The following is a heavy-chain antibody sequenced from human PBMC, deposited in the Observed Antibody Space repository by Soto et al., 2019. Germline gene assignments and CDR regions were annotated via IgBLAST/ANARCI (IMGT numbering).Heavy chain of an antibody. Sequence: GGSLRLSCAASGFTFSNYGMNWVRQAPGKGPEWVSYISSVSSNMNYANSVKGRFTISGDNAENSLYLQMNSLRDEDTAVYYCARGGAARPDYWGQGTLVTVSS. CDR2: ISSVSSNM. V-gene: IGHV3-48*02. D-gene: IGHD6-6*01. CDR3: ARGGAARPDY. J-gene: IGHJ4*02. CDR1: GFTFSNYG.